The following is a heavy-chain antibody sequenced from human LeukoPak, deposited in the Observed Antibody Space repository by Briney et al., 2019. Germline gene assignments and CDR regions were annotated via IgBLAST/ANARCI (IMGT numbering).Heavy chain of an antibody. CDR2: FDPEDGET. V-gene: IGHV1-24*01. CDR1: GYTLTELS. CDR3: ATVVEGIVGATTYDY. Sequence: ASVKVSCKVSGYTLTELSMHWVRQAPGKGLEWMGGFDPEDGETIYAQKFQGRVTMTEDTSTDTAYMELSSLRSEDTAVYYCATVVEGIVGATTYDYWGQGTLVTVSS. D-gene: IGHD1-26*01. J-gene: IGHJ4*02.